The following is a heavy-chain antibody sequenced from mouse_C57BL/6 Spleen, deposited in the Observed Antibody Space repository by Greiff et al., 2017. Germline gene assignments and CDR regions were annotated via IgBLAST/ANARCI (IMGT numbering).Heavy chain of an antibody. J-gene: IGHJ3*01. Sequence: QVQLQQPGTELVKPGASVKLSCKASGYTFTSYWMHWVKQRPGQGLEWIGNINPSNGGTNYNEKFKSKATLTVDKSSSTAYMQLSSLTSEDSAVYYCARSRYDYDGGPAWFAYWGQGTLVTVSA. CDR1: GYTFTSYW. V-gene: IGHV1-53*01. CDR2: INPSNGGT. D-gene: IGHD2-4*01. CDR3: ARSRYDYDGGPAWFAY.